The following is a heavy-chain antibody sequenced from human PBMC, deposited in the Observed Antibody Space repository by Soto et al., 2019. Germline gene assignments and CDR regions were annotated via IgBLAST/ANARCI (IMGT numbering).Heavy chain of an antibody. J-gene: IGHJ6*02. CDR3: ARVGHWSAYYYYYYGMDV. D-gene: IGHD2-8*02. CDR2: IYYSGST. V-gene: IGHV4-59*01. CDR1: GRSISSYY. Sequence: PSGTLSLTCTVSGRSISSYYWSWIRQPPGKGLGWIGYIYYSGSTNYNPSLKSRVTISVDTSKNQFSLKLSSVTAADTAVYYCARVGHWSAYYYYYYGMDVWGQGTTVTVSS.